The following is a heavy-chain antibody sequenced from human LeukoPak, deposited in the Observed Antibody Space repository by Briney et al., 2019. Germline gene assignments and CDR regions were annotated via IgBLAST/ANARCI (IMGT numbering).Heavy chain of an antibody. J-gene: IGHJ5*02. CDR3: ARVDGYGSGSPRLDP. CDR2: IYYSDGST. Sequence: SETLSLTCTVSGGSISSSSYYWGWIRQPPGKGLEWIGSIYYSDGSTYYNPSLKSRVTISVDTSKNQFSLKLSSVTAADTAVYYCARVDGYGSGSPRLDPWGQGTLVTVSS. D-gene: IGHD3-10*01. CDR1: GGSISSSSYY. V-gene: IGHV4-39*07.